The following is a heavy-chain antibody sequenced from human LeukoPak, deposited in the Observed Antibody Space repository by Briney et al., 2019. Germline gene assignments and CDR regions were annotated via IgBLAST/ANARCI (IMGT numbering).Heavy chain of an antibody. CDR3: ARGDCSSTSCSFDY. Sequence: GGSLRLSCAASGFTFDDYGMSWVRQAPGKGLEWVSGINWNGGSTGYADSVKGRFTISRDNAKNSLYLQMNSLRAEDTAVYYCARGDCSSTSCSFDYWGQGTLVTVSS. J-gene: IGHJ4*02. D-gene: IGHD2-2*01. CDR1: GFTFDDYG. V-gene: IGHV3-20*04. CDR2: INWNGGST.